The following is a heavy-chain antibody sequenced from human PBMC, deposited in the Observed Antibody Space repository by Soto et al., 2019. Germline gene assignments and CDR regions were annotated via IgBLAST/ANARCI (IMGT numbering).Heavy chain of an antibody. D-gene: IGHD5-12*01. CDR1: GGSISSSSYY. J-gene: IGHJ5*02. V-gene: IGHV4-39*01. CDR2: IYYSGST. Sequence: PSETLSLTCTVSGGSISSSSYYWGWIRQPPGKGLEWIGSIYYSGSTYYNPSLKSRVTISIDTSKNQFSLRLNSVTATDTAVYYCSVANSNWFDPWGQGTLVTVSS. CDR3: SVANSNWFDP.